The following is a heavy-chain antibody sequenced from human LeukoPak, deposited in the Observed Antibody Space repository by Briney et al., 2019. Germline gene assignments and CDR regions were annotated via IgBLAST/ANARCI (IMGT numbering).Heavy chain of an antibody. J-gene: IGHJ6*03. Sequence: PGGSLRLSCAASGFTFSSYWMSWVRQAPGKGLEWVANIKQDGSEKYYVDSVKGRFTISRDNAKNSLYLQMNSLRAEDTAVYYCAGGDYSSSWYPYYYYYMDVWGKGTTVAVSS. CDR3: AGGDYSSSWYPYYYYYMDV. D-gene: IGHD6-13*01. CDR1: GFTFSSYW. V-gene: IGHV3-7*01. CDR2: IKQDGSEK.